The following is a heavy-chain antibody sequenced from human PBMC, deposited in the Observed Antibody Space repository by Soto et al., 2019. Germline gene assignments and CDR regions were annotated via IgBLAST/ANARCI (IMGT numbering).Heavy chain of an antibody. J-gene: IGHJ6*02. CDR1: AFTFSSYG. D-gene: IGHD6-19*01. Sequence: GGSLRLSCAASAFTFSSYGMHWVRQPPGKGLEWVAVISYDGSDRYYAASVKGQFTISRDNSKNTLYLHMNSLRAEDTAVYYCAKDMSGSGWYAMDVWGQGTTVTVSS. CDR3: AKDMSGSGWYAMDV. V-gene: IGHV3-30*18. CDR2: ISYDGSDR.